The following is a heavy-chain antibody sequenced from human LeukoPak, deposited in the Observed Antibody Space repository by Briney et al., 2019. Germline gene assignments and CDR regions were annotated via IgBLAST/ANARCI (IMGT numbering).Heavy chain of an antibody. CDR1: GGSISSYY. Sequence: SETLSLTCTVSGGSISSYYWSWIRQHPGKGLEWIGYIYYSGSTYYNPSLKSRLIMSVDTSKNQFSLKLTSVTAADTAVYYCARVPASGWRYFDYWGQGTLVTVSS. J-gene: IGHJ4*02. D-gene: IGHD3-3*01. V-gene: IGHV4-59*06. CDR3: ARVPASGWRYFDY. CDR2: IYYSGST.